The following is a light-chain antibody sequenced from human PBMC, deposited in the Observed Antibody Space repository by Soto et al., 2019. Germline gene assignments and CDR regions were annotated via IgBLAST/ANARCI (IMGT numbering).Light chain of an antibody. CDR1: QSVSDW. J-gene: IGKJ1*01. CDR3: QEYDGRWT. V-gene: IGKV1-5*03. Sequence: DIQMTQSPSTVSASVGDRVTITCRASQSVSDWLAWYQQKPGKAPKLLIYKASSLNSGVPSRFSGSGSGTEFTLTISSLQPDDFATYYCQEYDGRWTF. CDR2: KAS.